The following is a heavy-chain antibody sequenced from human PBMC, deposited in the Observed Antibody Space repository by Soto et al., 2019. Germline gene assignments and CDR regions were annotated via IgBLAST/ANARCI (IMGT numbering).Heavy chain of an antibody. J-gene: IGHJ4*02. D-gene: IGHD3-22*01. V-gene: IGHV3-30*18. CDR1: GFTFSSYG. CDR3: AKDADKYYSDSSGYPPPLDY. CDR2: ISYDGSNK. Sequence: GGSLRLSCAASGFTFSSYGMHWVRQAPGKGLEWVAVISYDGSNKYYADSVKGRFTISRDNSKNTLYLQMNSLRAEDTAVYYCAKDADKYYSDSSGYPPPLDYWGQGTLVTVSS.